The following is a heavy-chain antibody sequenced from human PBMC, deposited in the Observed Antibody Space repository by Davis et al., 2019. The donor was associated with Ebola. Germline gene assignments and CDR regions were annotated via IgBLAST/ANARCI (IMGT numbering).Heavy chain of an antibody. CDR2: IIPILGIA. CDR1: AGTFSSYT. CDR3: ATFGGSRGSMDV. D-gene: IGHD4-23*01. V-gene: IGHV1-69*02. Sequence: SVKVSCKASAGTFSSYTIIWVRPSPGQGLEWMGMIIPILGIANYAQKFQGRVTITADKSTSTAYMELSSLRSEDTAVYYCATFGGSRGSMDVWGQRTTVTVSS. J-gene: IGHJ6*02.